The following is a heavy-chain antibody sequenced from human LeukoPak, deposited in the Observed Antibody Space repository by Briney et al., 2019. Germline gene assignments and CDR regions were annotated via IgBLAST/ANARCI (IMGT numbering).Heavy chain of an antibody. CDR2: IKSKTDGGTT. J-gene: IGHJ4*02. CDR3: TTGANREVIAQSLDY. V-gene: IGHV3-15*01. Sequence: GGSLRLSCAASGFTFSNAWMSWVRQAPGKGLEWVGRIKSKTDGGTTDYAAPVKGSFTISRDDSKNTLYLQMNSLKTEDTAVYYCTTGANREVIAQSLDYWGQGTLVTVSS. CDR1: GFTFSNAW. D-gene: IGHD3-10*01.